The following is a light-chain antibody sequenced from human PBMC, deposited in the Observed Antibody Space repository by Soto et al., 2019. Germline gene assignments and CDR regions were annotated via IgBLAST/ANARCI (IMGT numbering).Light chain of an antibody. J-gene: IGLJ2*01. CDR2: DNN. CDR3: GTWDNSLSAVV. Sequence: QSVLTQPPSVSAAPGQKVTISCSGSSSNIGNNYVSWYQQLPGTAPKLLIYDNNKRPSGIPDRFSGSKSGTSATLAITGLQTGDEADYYCGTWDNSLSAVVFGGGTQLTVL. CDR1: SSNIGNNY. V-gene: IGLV1-51*01.